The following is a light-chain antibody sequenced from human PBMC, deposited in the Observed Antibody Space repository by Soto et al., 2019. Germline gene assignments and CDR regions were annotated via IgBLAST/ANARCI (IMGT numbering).Light chain of an antibody. J-gene: IGKJ4*01. CDR1: QDIRKY. V-gene: IGKV1-33*01. Sequence: DIQMTQSPSSLSASVGDRVTITCQASQDIRKYLNWYQQRSGQAPKLLIYDASDLETGVSSRFSGSGSVTEFTFTISSLQPEDFATYYCQQYDNFPLTFGGGTTVDIK. CDR2: DAS. CDR3: QQYDNFPLT.